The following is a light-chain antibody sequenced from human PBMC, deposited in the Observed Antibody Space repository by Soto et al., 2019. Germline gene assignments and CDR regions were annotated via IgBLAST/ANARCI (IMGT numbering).Light chain of an antibody. CDR1: QNVSSN. CDR3: QQYNNWPRT. J-gene: IGKJ1*01. CDR2: AAS. Sequence: EVVMTQSPATLSVSPGERATLSCRASQNVSSNLAWFQQKPGQAPRLLIYAASTRATGLPARFSGSASGSDFTLTISSLQSVDSAVYYCQQYNNWPRTFGQGTKVEI. V-gene: IGKV3-15*01.